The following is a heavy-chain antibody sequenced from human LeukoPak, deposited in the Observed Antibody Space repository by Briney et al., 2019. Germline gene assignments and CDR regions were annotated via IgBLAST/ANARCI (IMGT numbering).Heavy chain of an antibody. CDR1: GFTFSSYG. Sequence: PGGSLTLSCAASGFTFSSYGMPWVRQAPGKGLEWVAVIWYDGSNKYYADSVKGRFTISRDNSKNTLYLQMNSLRAEDTAVYYCAREGPTMGYYGMDVWGQGTTVTVSS. CDR3: AREGPTMGYYGMDV. V-gene: IGHV3-33*01. J-gene: IGHJ6*02. D-gene: IGHD3-10*01. CDR2: IWYDGSNK.